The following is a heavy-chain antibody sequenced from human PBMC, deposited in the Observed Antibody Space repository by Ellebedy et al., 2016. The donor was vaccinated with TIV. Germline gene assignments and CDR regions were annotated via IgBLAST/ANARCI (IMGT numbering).Heavy chain of an antibody. CDR2: IIPILGIP. CDR3: ARRSRHDYSIREMYYFDS. CDR1: GGTFSSYG. J-gene: IGHJ4*02. D-gene: IGHD4-11*01. V-gene: IGHV1-69*04. Sequence: AASVKVSCKASGGTFSSYGISWVRQAPGQGLEWMGRIIPILGIPNYEQKFQGRVTITADTSTSTAYMELRSLRSDETAVYYCARRSRHDYSIREMYYFDSWGQGTLVTVSS.